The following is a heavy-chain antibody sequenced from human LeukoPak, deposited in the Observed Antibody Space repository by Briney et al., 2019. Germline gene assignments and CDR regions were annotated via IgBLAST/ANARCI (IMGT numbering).Heavy chain of an antibody. D-gene: IGHD6-19*01. CDR2: INPNSGGT. Sequence: GASVKVSCKASGYTFTGYYLHWVRQAPGQGPEWMGRINPNSGGTNYAQKFQGGVTMTRDTSISTAYMELSRLRSDDTAVYYCARGWSSGSLGLDYWGQGTLVTVPS. CDR1: GYTFTGYY. V-gene: IGHV1-2*06. CDR3: ARGWSSGSLGLDY. J-gene: IGHJ4*02.